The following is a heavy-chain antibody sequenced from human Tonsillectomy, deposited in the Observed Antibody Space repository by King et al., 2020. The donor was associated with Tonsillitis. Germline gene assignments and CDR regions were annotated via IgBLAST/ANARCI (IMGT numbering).Heavy chain of an antibody. CDR1: GGSISSGGYS. V-gene: IGHV4-30-4*07. Sequence: QLQESGPGLVKPSQTLSLTCAVSGGSISSGGYSWSWIRQPPGKGLEWIGYIYYSGSTYYNPSLKSRVTISVDTSKNQFSLKLSSVTAADTAVYYCGDYLLGSGSSLDFWGQGTPVTVSS. J-gene: IGHJ4*03. D-gene: IGHD3-10*02. CDR3: GDYLLGSGSSLDF. CDR2: IYYSGST.